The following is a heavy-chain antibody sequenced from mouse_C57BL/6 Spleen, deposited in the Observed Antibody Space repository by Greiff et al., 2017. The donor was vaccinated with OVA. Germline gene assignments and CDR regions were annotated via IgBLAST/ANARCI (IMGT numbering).Heavy chain of an antibody. D-gene: IGHD3-2*02. J-gene: IGHJ2*01. CDR2: ISYDGSN. CDR3: AREISGFDY. CDR1: GYSITSGYY. V-gene: IGHV3-6*01. Sequence: VQLQQSGPGLVKPSQSLSLTCSVTGYSITSGYYWNWIRQFPGNKLEWMGYISYDGSNNYNPSLKNRISITRDTSKNQFFLKLNSVTTEDTATYYCAREISGFDYWGQGTTLTVSS.